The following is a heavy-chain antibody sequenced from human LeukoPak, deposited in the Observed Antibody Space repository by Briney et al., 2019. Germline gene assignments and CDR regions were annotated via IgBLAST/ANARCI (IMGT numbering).Heavy chain of an antibody. CDR1: GGSISSSSYY. V-gene: IGHV4-39*01. Sequence: PSETLSLTCTVSGGSISSSSYYWGWIRQPPGKGLEWIGSIYYSGSTYYNPSLKSRVTISVDTSKNQFSLKLSSVTAADTAVYYCARGRRYGNWFDPWGQGTLVTVSS. CDR2: IYYSGST. J-gene: IGHJ5*02. D-gene: IGHD3-9*01. CDR3: ARGRRYGNWFDP.